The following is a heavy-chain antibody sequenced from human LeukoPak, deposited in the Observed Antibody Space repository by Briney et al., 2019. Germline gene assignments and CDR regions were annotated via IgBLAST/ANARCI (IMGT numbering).Heavy chain of an antibody. CDR2: IYYSGST. J-gene: IGHJ4*02. V-gene: IGHV4-59*01. CDR1: GGSISSYY. D-gene: IGHD3-22*01. Sequence: SETLSLTCTISGGSISSYYWSWIRQPPGKGLEWIGYIYYSGSTNYNPSLKSRVTISVDTSKNQFSLKLSSVAAADTAVYYCAGASYDSSGVHWGQGTLVTVSS. CDR3: AGASYDSSGVH.